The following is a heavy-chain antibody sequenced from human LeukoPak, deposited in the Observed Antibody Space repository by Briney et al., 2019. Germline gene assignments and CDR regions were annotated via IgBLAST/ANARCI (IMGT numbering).Heavy chain of an antibody. CDR1: GYSFNTYW. V-gene: IGHV5-51*01. CDR2: IYPGDSDT. D-gene: IGHD3-10*01. J-gene: IGHJ4*02. Sequence: GESLKISCKGSGYSFNTYWIGWVRQMPGKGLEWMGIIYPGDSDTRYSPSFQGQVTISADTSISTAYLQWSGLKASDTAIYYCARTYGSGSYFDYWGQGTLVTASS. CDR3: ARTYGSGSYFDY.